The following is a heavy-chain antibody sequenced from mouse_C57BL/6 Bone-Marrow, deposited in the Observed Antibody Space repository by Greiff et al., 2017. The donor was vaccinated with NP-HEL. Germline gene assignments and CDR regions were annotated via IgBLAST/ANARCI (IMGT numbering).Heavy chain of an antibody. V-gene: IGHV5-16*01. Sequence: EVQVVESEGGLVQPGSSMKLSCTASGFTFSDYYMAWVRQVPEKGLEWVANINYDGSSTYYLDSLKSRFIISRDNAKNILYLQMSSLKSEDTATYYCAREGVLRYPDYWGQGTTLTVSS. CDR1: GFTFSDYY. CDR2: INYDGSST. J-gene: IGHJ2*01. CDR3: AREGVLRYPDY. D-gene: IGHD1-1*01.